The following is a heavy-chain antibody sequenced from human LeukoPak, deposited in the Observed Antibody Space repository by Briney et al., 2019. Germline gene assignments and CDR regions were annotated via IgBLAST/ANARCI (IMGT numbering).Heavy chain of an antibody. V-gene: IGHV4-61*02. CDR1: GGSISSSSYY. CDR3: ARGTWNCSGGSCYSSFDY. D-gene: IGHD2-15*01. J-gene: IGHJ4*02. CDR2: IYTSGST. Sequence: PSETLSLTCTVSGGSISSSSYYWGWIRQPAGKGLEWIGRIYTSGSTNYNPSLKSRVTMSVDTSKNQFSLKLSSVTAADTAVYYCARGTWNCSGGSCYSSFDYWGQGTLVTVSS.